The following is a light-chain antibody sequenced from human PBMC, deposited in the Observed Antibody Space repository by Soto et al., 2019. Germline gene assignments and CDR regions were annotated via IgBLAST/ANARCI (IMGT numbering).Light chain of an antibody. J-gene: IGKJ4*01. Sequence: EVVLTQSPGTLSLPPGERATLSCRASQSVRSSYLAWYQQKPGQAPRLLIYGASSRATGIPDRFSGSGSETDFTFTISRLEPDDAAVYYCQQYGGSPPKLTFGGGTKVEIK. CDR1: QSVRSSY. CDR3: QQYGGSPPKLT. V-gene: IGKV3-20*01. CDR2: GAS.